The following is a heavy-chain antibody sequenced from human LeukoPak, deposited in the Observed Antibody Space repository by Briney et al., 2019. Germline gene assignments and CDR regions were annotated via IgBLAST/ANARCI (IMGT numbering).Heavy chain of an antibody. D-gene: IGHD3-10*01. Sequence: PGGSLRLSCAASGFTFSSYAMSWVRQAPGKGLEWVSSISSSSSYIYYADSVKGRSTISRDNAKNSLYLQMNSLRAEDTAVYYCARDRDYFDYWGQGTLVTVSS. CDR3: ARDRDYFDY. CDR2: ISSSSSYI. CDR1: GFTFSSYA. J-gene: IGHJ4*02. V-gene: IGHV3-21*01.